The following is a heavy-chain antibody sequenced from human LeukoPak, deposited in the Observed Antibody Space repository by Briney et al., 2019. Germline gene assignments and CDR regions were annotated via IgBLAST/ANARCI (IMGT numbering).Heavy chain of an antibody. CDR3: ARDRPGGSSLDY. CDR2: IYYSGNT. D-gene: IGHD6-13*01. V-gene: IGHV4-59*01. J-gene: IGHJ4*02. Sequence: SETLSLTCTVSGGSINYYYWSWIRQPPGKGLEWIGYIYYSGNTNYNPSPKSRVTISVDTSKNQFSLKLSSVTAADTAVYYCARDRPGGSSLDYWGQGTLVTVSS. CDR1: GGSINYYY.